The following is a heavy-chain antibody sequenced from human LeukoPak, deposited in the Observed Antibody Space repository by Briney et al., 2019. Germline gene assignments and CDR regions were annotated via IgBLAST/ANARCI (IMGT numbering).Heavy chain of an antibody. D-gene: IGHD6-19*01. CDR3: ASGSSLDGSSAWPTHYY. CDR2: INPNTGGT. CDR1: GSSAYTFNNYD. V-gene: IGHV1-2*02. J-gene: IGHJ4*02. Sequence: ASMTVSCKASGSSAYTFNNYDVAWVRQAPGQGLEWMGWINPNTGGTHFAQKFQGRVTMTRDTSITTAYMGLSSLRSDDTALYYCASGSSLDGSSAWPTHYYWGQGTLVTVSS.